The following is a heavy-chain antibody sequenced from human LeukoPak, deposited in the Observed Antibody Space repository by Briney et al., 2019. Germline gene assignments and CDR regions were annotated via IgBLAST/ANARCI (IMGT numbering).Heavy chain of an antibody. CDR3: ARGSPYGDYAFDI. CDR1: GLTFNTYS. Sequence: GGSLRLSCAASGLTFNTYSMNWVRQAPGKGLEWISFITSSSSHIYYADSVKGRFTISRDNAKNSLYLQMNSLRAEDTAVYYCARGSPYGDYAFDIWGQGTMVTVSP. V-gene: IGHV3-21*05. J-gene: IGHJ3*02. CDR2: ITSSSSHI. D-gene: IGHD4-17*01.